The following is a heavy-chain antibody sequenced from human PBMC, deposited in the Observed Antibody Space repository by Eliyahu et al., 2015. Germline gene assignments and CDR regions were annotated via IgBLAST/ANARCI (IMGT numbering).Heavy chain of an antibody. CDR2: SNHSGST. CDR1: GGSFSGXY. CDR3: ARAEVKWFGELLHAFDI. Sequence: QVQLQQWGAGLLKPSEXLSLTCAVYGGSFSGXYWSWIRQPPGKGLEWIGESNHSGSTNYNPSLKSRVTISVDTSKNQFSLKLSSVTAADTAVYYCARAEVKWFGELLHAFDIWGQGTMVTVSS. V-gene: IGHV4-34*01. D-gene: IGHD3-10*01. J-gene: IGHJ3*02.